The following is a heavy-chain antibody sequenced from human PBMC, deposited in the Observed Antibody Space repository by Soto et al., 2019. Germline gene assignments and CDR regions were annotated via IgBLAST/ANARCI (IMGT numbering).Heavy chain of an antibody. D-gene: IGHD3-22*01. Sequence: PGGSLRLSCAASGFTFSSYSMNWVRQAPGKGLEWVSSISSSSSYIYYADSVKGRFTISRDNAKNSLYLQMNSLRAEDTAVYYCARSGHYYDSSGYPAGMDVWGQGTTVTVSS. CDR3: ARSGHYYDSSGYPAGMDV. J-gene: IGHJ6*02. CDR1: GFTFSSYS. V-gene: IGHV3-21*01. CDR2: ISSSSSYI.